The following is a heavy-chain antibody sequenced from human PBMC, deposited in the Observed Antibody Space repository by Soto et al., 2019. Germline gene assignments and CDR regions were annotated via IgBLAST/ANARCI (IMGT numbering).Heavy chain of an antibody. CDR3: ARADPFNYYDSSGPTDY. Sequence: GGSLRLSCAASGFTFSSYSMNWVRQAPGKGLEWVSSISSSSSYIYYADSVKGRFTISRDNAKNSLYLQMNSLRAEDTAVYYCARADPFNYYDSSGPTDYWGQGTLVTVSS. V-gene: IGHV3-21*01. CDR2: ISSSSSYI. D-gene: IGHD3-22*01. CDR1: GFTFSSYS. J-gene: IGHJ4*02.